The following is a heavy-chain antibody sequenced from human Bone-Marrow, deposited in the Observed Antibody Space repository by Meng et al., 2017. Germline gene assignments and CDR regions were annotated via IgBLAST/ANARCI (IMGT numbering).Heavy chain of an antibody. Sequence: ESLKISCTVSGGSISNYFWSWIRQPPGKGLEWIGYIYYTGSTDYNPSLKSRVTISVDTSKNQLSLKLSSVTAADTAIYYCARTSRGDYYYGIDVWGQGTTVTVSS. J-gene: IGHJ6*02. D-gene: IGHD6-13*01. CDR3: ARTSRGDYYYGIDV. V-gene: IGHV4-59*01. CDR1: GGSISNYF. CDR2: IYYTGST.